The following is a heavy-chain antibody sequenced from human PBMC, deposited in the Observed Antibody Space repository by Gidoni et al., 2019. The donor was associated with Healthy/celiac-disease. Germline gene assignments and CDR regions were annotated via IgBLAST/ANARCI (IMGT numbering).Heavy chain of an antibody. Sequence: QVQLVQSGDEVKKPGSSVKVSCKASGGTFSSYAISWVRQAPGQGLEWMGRIIPILGIANYAQKFQGRVTITADKSTSTAYMELSSLRSEDTAVYYCARAPYDFWSGYYVPFDYWGQGTLVTVSS. D-gene: IGHD3-3*01. J-gene: IGHJ4*02. CDR3: ARAPYDFWSGYYVPFDY. CDR2: IIPILGIA. CDR1: GGTFSSYA. V-gene: IGHV1-69*04.